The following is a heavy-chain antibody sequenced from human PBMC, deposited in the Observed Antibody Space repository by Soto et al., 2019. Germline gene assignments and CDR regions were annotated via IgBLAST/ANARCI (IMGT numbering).Heavy chain of an antibody. Sequence: ASVKVSCKASGYTFTSYAMHWVRQAPGQRLEWMGWINAGNGNTKYSQKFQGRVTITRDTSASTAYMELSSLRSEDTAVYYCARGFRGGAVDWFDPWGQGTLVTVSS. CDR2: INAGNGNT. J-gene: IGHJ5*02. CDR1: GYTFTSYA. CDR3: ARGFRGGAVDWFDP. V-gene: IGHV1-3*01. D-gene: IGHD2-21*01.